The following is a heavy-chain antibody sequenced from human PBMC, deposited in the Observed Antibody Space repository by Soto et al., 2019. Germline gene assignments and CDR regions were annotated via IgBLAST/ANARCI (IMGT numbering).Heavy chain of an antibody. V-gene: IGHV1-69*01. D-gene: IGHD2-15*01. CDR3: ARGVYSDGPPEDEVNGPPPL. CDR1: GGKFSTFA. CDR2: IIPLFGEA. J-gene: IGHJ4*02. Sequence: QVQLVQSGAEVKRPGSSVKVSCKASGGKFSTFAINWVRQAPGHGLEWMGGIIPLFGEANYARKFQGRVTRTADESTTTAVRELSRLRSDDAAVYDCARGVYSDGPPEDEVNGPPPLGGQGTRITVTS.